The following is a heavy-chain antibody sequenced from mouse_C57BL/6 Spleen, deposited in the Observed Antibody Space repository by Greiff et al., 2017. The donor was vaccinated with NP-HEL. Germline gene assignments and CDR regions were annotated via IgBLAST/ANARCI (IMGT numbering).Heavy chain of an antibody. CDR3: AREGKFYYGSSYAMDY. D-gene: IGHD1-1*01. Sequence: EVHLVESGGGLVKPGGSLKLSCAASGFTFSDYGMHWVRQAPEKGLEWVAYISSGSSTIYYADTVKGRFTISRDNAKNTLFLQMTSLRSEDTAMYYCAREGKFYYGSSYAMDYWGQGTSVTVSS. CDR2: ISSGSSTI. J-gene: IGHJ4*01. V-gene: IGHV5-17*01. CDR1: GFTFSDYG.